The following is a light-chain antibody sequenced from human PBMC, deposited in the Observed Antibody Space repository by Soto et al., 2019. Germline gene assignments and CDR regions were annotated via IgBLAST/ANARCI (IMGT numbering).Light chain of an antibody. CDR1: KLGDKY. J-gene: IGLJ1*01. CDR2: QDS. Sequence: SYELTQPPSVSVSPGQTASITCSGDKLGDKYACWYQQKPGQSPVLVIYQDSKRPSGIPERFSGSNSGNTATLTISGTQAMDEADYYCQAWDSSTSNVVGTGTKLTVL. CDR3: QAWDSSTSNV. V-gene: IGLV3-1*01.